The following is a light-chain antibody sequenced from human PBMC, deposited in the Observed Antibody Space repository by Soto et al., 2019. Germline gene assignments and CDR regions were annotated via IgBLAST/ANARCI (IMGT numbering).Light chain of an antibody. V-gene: IGKV3-20*01. CDR3: QKYGSSPRT. CDR1: QSVSSSF. CDR2: GAS. Sequence: EIVLTQSPGTLSLSPGERATLSCRASQSVSSSFLAWYQQKVGQAPRLLIYGASSRATVIPDRFSGSGSGTDFTLTISRLEPEDFAVYYCQKYGSSPRTFGQGTRLEIK. J-gene: IGKJ5*01.